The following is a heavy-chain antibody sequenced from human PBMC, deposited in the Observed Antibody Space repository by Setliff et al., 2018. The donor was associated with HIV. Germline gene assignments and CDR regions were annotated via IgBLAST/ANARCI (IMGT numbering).Heavy chain of an antibody. V-gene: IGHV1-18*01. CDR1: GYTFTSYG. D-gene: IGHD2-15*01. J-gene: IGHJ6*02. CDR3: ARDRCSGGSCTSSYDYYGMDV. Sequence: ASVKVSCKASGYTFTSYGISWVRQAPGQGLEWMGWISAYNGNTNYAQKLQGRVTMTTDTSTSTAYMELRSLRSDDTAVYYCARDRCSGGSCTSSYDYYGMDVWGQGTTVTVSS. CDR2: ISAYNGNT.